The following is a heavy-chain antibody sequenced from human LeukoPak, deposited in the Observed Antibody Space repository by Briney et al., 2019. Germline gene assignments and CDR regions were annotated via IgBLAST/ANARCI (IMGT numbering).Heavy chain of an antibody. CDR2: INPNSGGT. V-gene: IGHV1-2*02. CDR3: AWWYSSSSGNWFDP. J-gene: IGHJ5*02. CDR1: GYTFTGYY. D-gene: IGHD6-6*01. Sequence: ASVKVSCKXSGYTFTGYYMHWVRQAPGQGLEWMGWINPNSGGTNYAQKFQGRVTMTRDTSISTAYMELSRLRSDDTAVYYCAWWYSSSSGNWFDPWGQGTLVTVSS.